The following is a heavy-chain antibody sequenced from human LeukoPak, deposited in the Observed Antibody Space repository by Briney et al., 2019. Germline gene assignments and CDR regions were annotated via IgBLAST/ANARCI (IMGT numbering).Heavy chain of an antibody. D-gene: IGHD3-3*01. Sequence: SETLSLTCAVYGGSFSGYYWSWIRQPPGKGLEWIGEINHSGSTNYNPSLKSRVTISVDTSKNQFSLKLSSVTAADTAVYYCARVVRDFWSGFPNFDYWGQGTLVTVSS. V-gene: IGHV4-34*01. J-gene: IGHJ4*02. CDR1: GGSFSGYY. CDR2: INHSGST. CDR3: ARVVRDFWSGFPNFDY.